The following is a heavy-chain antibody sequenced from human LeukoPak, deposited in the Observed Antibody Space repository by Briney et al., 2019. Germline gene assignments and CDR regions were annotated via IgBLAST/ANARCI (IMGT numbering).Heavy chain of an antibody. Sequence: GASLRLSCAASGFTFNNYAMSWVRQAPGKGLEWVSAITGSGGNTYYADSVKGRLTISRDNSKNTVFLQMNSLRAEDTAVYYCAKWGDYDVLTGYYVSDYWGQGTLVTVSS. CDR3: AKWGDYDVLTGYYVSDY. V-gene: IGHV3-23*01. J-gene: IGHJ4*02. CDR1: GFTFNNYA. D-gene: IGHD3-9*01. CDR2: ITGSGGNT.